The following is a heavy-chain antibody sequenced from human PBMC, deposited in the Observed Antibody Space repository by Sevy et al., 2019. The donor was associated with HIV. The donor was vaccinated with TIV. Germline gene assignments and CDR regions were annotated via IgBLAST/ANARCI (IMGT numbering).Heavy chain of an antibody. Sequence: GESLKISCKGSGYSFTSYWIGWVRQMPGEGLEWVGIIYPGDCDTRYSPSFQGQVTISADKSISTAYLQWGSLKASDTAMYYCARLGAYCGGDCYPPSYYYYGMDVWGQRTTVTVSS. CDR1: GYSFTSYW. CDR3: ARLGAYCGGDCYPPSYYYYGMDV. CDR2: IYPGDCDT. J-gene: IGHJ6*02. V-gene: IGHV5-51*01. D-gene: IGHD2-21*02.